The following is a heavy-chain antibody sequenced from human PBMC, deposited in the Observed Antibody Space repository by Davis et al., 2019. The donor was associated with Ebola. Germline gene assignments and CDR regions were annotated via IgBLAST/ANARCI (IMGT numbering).Heavy chain of an antibody. CDR3: AKLNTVTTWPVVGY. D-gene: IGHD4-11*01. CDR1: GFTFSSYA. V-gene: IGHV3-23*01. J-gene: IGHJ4*02. Sequence: GGSLRLSCVASGFTFSSYAMSWVRQAPGKGLEWVSAISGSGGSTYYADSVKGRFTISRDNSKNTLYLQMNSLRAEDTAVYYCAKLNTVTTWPVVGYWGQGTLVTVSS. CDR2: ISGSGGST.